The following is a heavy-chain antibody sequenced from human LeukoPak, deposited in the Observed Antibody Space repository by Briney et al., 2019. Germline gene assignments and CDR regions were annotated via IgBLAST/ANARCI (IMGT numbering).Heavy chain of an antibody. Sequence: GGSLRLSCAASGFTFSSYGVHWVRQAPVKGLEWVAVIWYDGSNQYYADSVKGRFTISRDNSKNTLSLQMNSLRAEDTAVYYCARGGSSWLTDNWFDPWGQGTLVTVSS. CDR1: GFTFSSYG. J-gene: IGHJ5*02. CDR2: IWYDGSNQ. D-gene: IGHD6-13*01. V-gene: IGHV3-33*01. CDR3: ARGGSSWLTDNWFDP.